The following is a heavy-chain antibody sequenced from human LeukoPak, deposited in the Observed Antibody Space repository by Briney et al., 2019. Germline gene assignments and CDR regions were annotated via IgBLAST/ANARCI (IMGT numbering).Heavy chain of an antibody. D-gene: IGHD3-22*01. J-gene: IGHJ4*02. CDR1: GYSFTSYW. CDR2: IYPGDSDT. V-gene: IGHV5-51*01. Sequence: GESLKISCQGSGYSFTSYWIGWVRQMPGKGLEWMGIIYPGDSDTRYSPSFQGQVTISADKSISTAYLQWSSLKASDTAMYYCARIYYDSSGYYDAFDYWGQGTLVTVSS. CDR3: ARIYYDSSGYYDAFDY.